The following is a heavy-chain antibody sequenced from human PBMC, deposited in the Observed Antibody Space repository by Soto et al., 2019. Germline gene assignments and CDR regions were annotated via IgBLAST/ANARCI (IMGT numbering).Heavy chain of an antibody. Sequence: QVQLVQSGAEVKKPWASVKVSCKASGYTFTSYGLSWVRQAPGQGLEWIGRISAYNYNTNYAQKLQSRVTMTTDTSTSTAYMELRRLRSDDTAVYYRARVVGALGHWVAPWGQGTLVTVSS. D-gene: IGHD1-26*01. CDR3: ARVVGALGHWVAP. CDR2: ISAYNYNT. CDR1: GYTFTSYG. J-gene: IGHJ5*02. V-gene: IGHV1-18*01.